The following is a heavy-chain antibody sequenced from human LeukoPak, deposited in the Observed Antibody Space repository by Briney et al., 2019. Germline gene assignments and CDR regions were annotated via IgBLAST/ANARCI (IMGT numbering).Heavy chain of an antibody. CDR3: ARSLCGGDCYDDAFDI. Sequence: GGSLRLSCAASGFTFSSYWMHWVRQAPGKGLVWVSRINSDGSSTSYADSVEGRFTISRDNAKNTLYLQMNSLRAEDTAVYYCARSLCGGDCYDDAFDIWGQGTMVTVSS. V-gene: IGHV3-74*01. CDR2: INSDGSST. J-gene: IGHJ3*02. D-gene: IGHD2-21*02. CDR1: GFTFSSYW.